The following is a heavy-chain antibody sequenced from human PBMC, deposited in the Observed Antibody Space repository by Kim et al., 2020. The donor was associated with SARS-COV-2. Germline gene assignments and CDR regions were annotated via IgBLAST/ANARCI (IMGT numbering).Heavy chain of an antibody. Sequence: SETLSLTCTVSGGSVSSGSYYWSWIRQPPGKGLEWIGYIYYSGSTHYNPSLKSRVTISVETSKNQFSLKLSAVTAADTAVYYCPRVGPTLTLFDDWGQGTLVTVPS. J-gene: IGHJ4*02. CDR3: PRVGPTLTLFDD. CDR1: GGSVSSGSYY. CDR2: IYYSGST. D-gene: IGHD4-17*01. V-gene: IGHV4-61*01.